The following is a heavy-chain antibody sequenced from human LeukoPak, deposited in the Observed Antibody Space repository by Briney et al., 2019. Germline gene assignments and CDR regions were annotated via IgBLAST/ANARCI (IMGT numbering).Heavy chain of an antibody. D-gene: IGHD6-19*01. CDR3: ARDLGSGWYGAFVY. J-gene: IGHJ4*02. CDR1: GFTFSSYS. V-gene: IGHV3-48*01. CDR2: ISSSSSTI. Sequence: GGSVRLSCAASGFTFSSYSMNWVGQAPGKGLEWVSYISSSSSTIYDADPVKRRFTISRDNAKNSLYLQMNSLRAEDTAVYYCARDLGSGWYGAFVYWGQGTLVTVSS.